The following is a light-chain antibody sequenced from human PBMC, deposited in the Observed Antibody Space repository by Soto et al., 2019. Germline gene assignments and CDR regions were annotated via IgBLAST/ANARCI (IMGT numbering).Light chain of an antibody. J-gene: IGLJ2*01. CDR3: ATWESSLSIAV. CDR2: ENG. Sequence: QSVLTQPPSVSAAPGQRVTISCSGRTSNIGYNFVSWYQQLPGAAPKLLIFENGKRGSGTPHRFSGSKYRTSCTLAIPGLPTGDEADYYCATWESSLSIAVFGGGTKVTVL. V-gene: IGLV1-51*02. CDR1: TSNIGYNF.